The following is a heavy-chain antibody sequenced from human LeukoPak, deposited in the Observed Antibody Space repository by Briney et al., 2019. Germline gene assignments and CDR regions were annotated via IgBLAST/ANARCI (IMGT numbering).Heavy chain of an antibody. CDR3: ARDRYDFWSGYLDY. CDR1: GGSISSGSYN. Sequence: PSETLSLTCTVSGGSISSGSYNWSWIRQPAGKGLEWIGRIYTSGSTNYNPSLKSRVTISVDTSKNQFSLKLSSVTAADTAVYYCARDRYDFWSGYLDYWGQGTLVTVSS. CDR2: IYTSGST. D-gene: IGHD3-3*01. V-gene: IGHV4-61*02. J-gene: IGHJ4*02.